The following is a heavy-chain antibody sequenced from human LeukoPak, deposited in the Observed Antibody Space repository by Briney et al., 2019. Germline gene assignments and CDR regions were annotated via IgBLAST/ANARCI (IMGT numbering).Heavy chain of an antibody. V-gene: IGHV4-34*01. J-gene: IGHJ4*02. Sequence: SETLSLTCAVYGGSFSGYYWSWIRQPPGKGLEWIGDINHSGSTNYNPSLKSRVTISVDTSKNQFSLKLSSVTAADTAVYYCANLGYCSSTSCYNEDYWGQGTLVTVSS. CDR1: GGSFSGYY. CDR2: INHSGST. CDR3: ANLGYCSSTSCYNEDY. D-gene: IGHD2-2*02.